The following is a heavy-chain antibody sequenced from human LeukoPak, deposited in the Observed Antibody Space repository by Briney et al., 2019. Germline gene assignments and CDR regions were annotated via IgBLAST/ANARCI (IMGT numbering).Heavy chain of an antibody. Sequence: PSETLSLTCTVSGGSISTYYWSWIRQPPGKGLEWIGYISYSGSTYYNPSLKSRVTISVDTSKNQFSLTLSSVTAADTAVYYCATLDVDFDYWGQGTLVTVSS. V-gene: IGHV4-59*08. D-gene: IGHD2-2*03. CDR1: GGSISTYY. J-gene: IGHJ4*02. CDR2: ISYSGST. CDR3: ATLDVDFDY.